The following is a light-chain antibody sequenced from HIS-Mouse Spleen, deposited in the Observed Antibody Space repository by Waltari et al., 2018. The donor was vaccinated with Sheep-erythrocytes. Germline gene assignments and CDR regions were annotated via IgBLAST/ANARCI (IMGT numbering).Light chain of an antibody. J-gene: IGKJ3*01. CDR2: AAS. V-gene: IGKV1-39*01. CDR3: QQSYSTPQFT. Sequence: DIQMTQSPSSLSASVGYRVTITCRASQSISSYLSWYQQKPGKAPKLLIYAASSLQSGVPSRFSGSGSGTDFTLTISSLQPEDFATYYCQQSYSTPQFTFGPGTKVDIK. CDR1: QSISSY.